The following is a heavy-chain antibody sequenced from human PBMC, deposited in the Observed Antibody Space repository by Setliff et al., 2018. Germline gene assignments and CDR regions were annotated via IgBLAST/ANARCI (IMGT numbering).Heavy chain of an antibody. V-gene: IGHV4-39*01. CDR1: GGSLRGNAIF. CDR2: TYYNGDA. J-gene: IGHJ6*03. Sequence: PSETLSLTCTVSGGSLRGNAIFWGWIRQPPGKGLEWIGSTYYNGDAYYNPSLKSRVNMSVDTSRNQFSLKLSSVTAADTAVYYCARHVGSRGRGYNYYYYMDVWGKGTTVTVSS. D-gene: IGHD3-10*01. CDR3: ARHVGSRGRGYNYYYYMDV.